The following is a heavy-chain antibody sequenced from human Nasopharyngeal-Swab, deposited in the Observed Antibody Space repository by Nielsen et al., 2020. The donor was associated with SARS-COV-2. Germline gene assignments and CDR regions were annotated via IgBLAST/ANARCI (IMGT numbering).Heavy chain of an antibody. D-gene: IGHD1-26*01. CDR1: GFTFSSYA. CDR3: ARADRGGSYFSQYYYYMDV. J-gene: IGHJ6*03. CDR2: ISNDGSDN. Sequence: GESLKISCATSGFTFSSYAMHWVRQAPGKGLEWVAVISNDGSDNFYADSVKGRFSISRDTSRSAVYLQMNSLRAEDTALYYCARADRGGSYFSQYYYYMDVWCTGTTVTVSS. V-gene: IGHV3-30*03.